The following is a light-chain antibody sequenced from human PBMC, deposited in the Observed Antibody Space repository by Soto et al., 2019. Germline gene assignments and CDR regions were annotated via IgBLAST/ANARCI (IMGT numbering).Light chain of an antibody. J-gene: IGKJ1*01. CDR3: HQYGSSPGT. V-gene: IGKV3-20*01. Sequence: DIVLTQSPGTLSLSPGERATLSCRASQSVTNRYLAWYQQKPGQAPRLLFFGASIRDTGIPDRFGGSGSGTDFTLTINRLEPEDSGVYYCHQYGSSPGTFGPGTKVEIK. CDR2: GAS. CDR1: QSVTNRY.